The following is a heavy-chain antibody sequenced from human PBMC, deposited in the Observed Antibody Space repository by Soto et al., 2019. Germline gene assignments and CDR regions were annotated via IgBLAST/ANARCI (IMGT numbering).Heavy chain of an antibody. Sequence: GCLRLSSAACGFCVSNSFIHGVRQAPGRGLEWVAVISTDETNEDYADSVKGRFTISRNNSKSTLYLQMNSLRAEDTAVYYCARGLIKLEGGTFDIWGQRTMVTVSS. CDR3: ARGLIKLEGGTFDI. CDR2: ISTDETNE. D-gene: IGHD3-16*01. J-gene: IGHJ3*02. CDR1: GFCVSNSF. V-gene: IGHV3-33*01.